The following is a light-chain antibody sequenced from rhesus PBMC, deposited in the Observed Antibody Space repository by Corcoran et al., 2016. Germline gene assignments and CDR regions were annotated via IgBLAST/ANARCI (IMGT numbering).Light chain of an antibody. CDR3: QQRNSYPFT. CDR2: DAS. J-gene: IGKJ3*01. V-gene: IGKV1-38*01. Sequence: DIQLTQSPSSLSASVGDRVTITCRASQGISSYLAWYQQKPGKAPKLQIYDASNLQSGVPSRFSGSGSVTDVNLTISRLQPEDFAVYYCQQRNSYPFTFGPGTKLDIK. CDR1: QGISSY.